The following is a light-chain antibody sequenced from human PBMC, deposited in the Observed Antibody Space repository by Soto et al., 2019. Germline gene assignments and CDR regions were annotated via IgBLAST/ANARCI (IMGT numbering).Light chain of an antibody. CDR3: QSYDTTNHVV. Sequence: NFMLTQPHSVSGSPGKTVTISCTGSGGSIASNYVQWYQQRPGSAPTTVIYEDSQRPSEVPDRFSGSIDSSSNSASLTISGLKTEDEADYYCQSYDTTNHVVFGGGTKLTVL. CDR1: GGSIASNY. V-gene: IGLV6-57*02. CDR2: EDS. J-gene: IGLJ2*01.